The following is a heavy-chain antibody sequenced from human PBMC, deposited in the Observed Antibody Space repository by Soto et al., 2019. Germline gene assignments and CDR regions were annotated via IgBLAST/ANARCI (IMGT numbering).Heavy chain of an antibody. CDR1: GGSISSSSYY. CDR3: ARLVGATPHDAFDI. Sequence: QLQLQESGPGLVKPSETLSLTCTVSGGSISSSSYYWGWIRQPPGKGLEWIGSIYYSGSTYYNPSLKSRVTISVDTSKNQFSLKLSSVTAADTAVYYCARLVGATPHDAFDIWGQGTMVTVSS. V-gene: IGHV4-39*01. J-gene: IGHJ3*02. D-gene: IGHD1-26*01. CDR2: IYYSGST.